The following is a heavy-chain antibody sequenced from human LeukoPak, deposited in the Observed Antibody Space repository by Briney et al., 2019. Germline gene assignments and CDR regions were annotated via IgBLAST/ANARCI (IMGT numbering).Heavy chain of an antibody. Sequence: PSETLSLTCTVSGGSITSYYWSWSRQPPGKGLEWIGNIYYSGSTYYNPSLRSRVTISVDTSKNQFSLKLTSVTAADTAVYYCARDFPSTQSYSSSWSWDYWGQGTLVTVSS. V-gene: IGHV4-59*12. D-gene: IGHD6-13*01. J-gene: IGHJ4*02. CDR1: GGSITSYY. CDR3: ARDFPSTQSYSSSWSWDY. CDR2: IYYSGST.